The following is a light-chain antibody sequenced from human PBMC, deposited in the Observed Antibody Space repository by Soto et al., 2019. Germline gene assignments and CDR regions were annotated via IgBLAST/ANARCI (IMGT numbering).Light chain of an antibody. J-gene: IGKJ4*01. CDR3: QQYNIWPLT. CDR1: QTVRDN. CDR2: GAS. Sequence: EIVMTQSPATLSVSPGERATLSCRASQTVRDNLAWYQQKPSQAPRLLIYGASIRATGIPARFSGSGSGTEFTLTIDTLQSEDFAVYYCQQYNIWPLTFGGGTKVEIK. V-gene: IGKV3D-15*03.